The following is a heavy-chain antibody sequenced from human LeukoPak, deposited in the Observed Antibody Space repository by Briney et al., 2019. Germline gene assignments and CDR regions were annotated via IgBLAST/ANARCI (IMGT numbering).Heavy chain of an antibody. V-gene: IGHV4-59*01. J-gene: IGHJ3*02. Sequence: SETLSLTCTVSGGSISSYYWSWIRQPPGKGLEWIGYIYYSGSTNYNPSLKSRVTISVDTSKNQFSLKLSSVTAADTAVYYCARAPYSSGWGDAFDIWGQGTMVTASS. D-gene: IGHD6-19*01. CDR2: IYYSGST. CDR3: ARAPYSSGWGDAFDI. CDR1: GGSISSYY.